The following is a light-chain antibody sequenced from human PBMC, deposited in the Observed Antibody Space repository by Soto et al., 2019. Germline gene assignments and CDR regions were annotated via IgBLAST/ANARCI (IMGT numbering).Light chain of an antibody. V-gene: IGKV3-15*01. CDR3: QQYNIWPPYT. J-gene: IGKJ5*01. CDR1: QSVGSS. Sequence: EIVMTQSPATLSVSPGERATLSCRASQSVGSSLAWYQQEPGQAPRLLIYGASTRASGIPARFSGSGSGTEFTLTISGLQSEDFALYYCQQYNIWPPYTFGQGTRLEIK. CDR2: GAS.